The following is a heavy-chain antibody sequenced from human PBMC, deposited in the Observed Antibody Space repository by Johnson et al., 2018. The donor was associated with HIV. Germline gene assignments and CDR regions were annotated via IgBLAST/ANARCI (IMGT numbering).Heavy chain of an antibody. V-gene: IGHV3-11*04. Sequence: QVQLVESGGGLVKPGGSLRLSCAASGFTFSDYYMSWIRQAPGKGLESVSYIKRSGSIKYYDDSVKGRFPITRDNSKNTLDLQMNSLGAEDTAVYYCAREGYDYEEVGAFDIWGQGTMVTVSS. D-gene: IGHD3-16*01. CDR1: GFTFSDYY. CDR3: AREGYDYEEVGAFDI. CDR2: IKRSGSIK. J-gene: IGHJ3*02.